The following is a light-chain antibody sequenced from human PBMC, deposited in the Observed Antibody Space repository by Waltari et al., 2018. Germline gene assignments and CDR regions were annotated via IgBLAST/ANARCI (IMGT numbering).Light chain of an antibody. Sequence: QSVLTQPPSASGTPGQRATISCSGSSSTIGTYYVSCYQQLSGTAPKLLIYRNNERPSGVPDRFSGSKSGTSASLAITGLRSEDEAHYYCATWDDSLTGWVFGGGTKLAVL. CDR3: ATWDDSLTGWV. V-gene: IGLV1-47*01. J-gene: IGLJ3*02. CDR2: RNN. CDR1: SSTIGTYY.